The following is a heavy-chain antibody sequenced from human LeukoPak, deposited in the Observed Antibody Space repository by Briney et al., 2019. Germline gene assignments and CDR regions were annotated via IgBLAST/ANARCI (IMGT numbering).Heavy chain of an antibody. CDR1: GGSISSGDYY. V-gene: IGHV4-30-4*01. D-gene: IGHD6-19*01. Sequence: SETLSLTCTVSGGSISSGDYYWSWIRQPPGKGLKWIGYIYYSGSTYYNPSLKSRVTISVDRSKNQFSLKLSSVTAADTAVYYCARGRVLGSSGWYEVRYNWFDPWGQGTLVTVSS. J-gene: IGHJ5*02. CDR2: IYYSGST. CDR3: ARGRVLGSSGWYEVRYNWFDP.